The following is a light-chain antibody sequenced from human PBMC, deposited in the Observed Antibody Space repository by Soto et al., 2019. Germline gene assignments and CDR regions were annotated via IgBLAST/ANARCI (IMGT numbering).Light chain of an antibody. Sequence: LMTQSTAALSVSPGERATLSCRASQSVTSKLSWYQQKPGQAPRLIIYGASTRATGIPPRFRGSRSGTECTLTISSLQSEDVAVYYCQQYNNWPRTFGGGTKVDIK. CDR1: QSVTSK. CDR2: GAS. J-gene: IGKJ4*01. V-gene: IGKV3-15*01. CDR3: QQYNNWPRT.